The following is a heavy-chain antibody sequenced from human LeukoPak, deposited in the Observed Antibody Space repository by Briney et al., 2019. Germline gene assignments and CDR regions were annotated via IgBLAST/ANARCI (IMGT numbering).Heavy chain of an antibody. CDR3: ARRGHTAGAYVGFDD. D-gene: IGHD1-26*01. CDR2: IYPGDSDT. Sequence: GESLKISCKGSGYSFISYWIGWVRQMPGKGLEWIGIIYPGDSDTRYSPSFQGQVTISADKSISTAYLQWSSLKASDTAMYFCARRGHTAGAYVGFDDWGQGTLVTVSS. J-gene: IGHJ4*02. V-gene: IGHV5-51*01. CDR1: GYSFISYW.